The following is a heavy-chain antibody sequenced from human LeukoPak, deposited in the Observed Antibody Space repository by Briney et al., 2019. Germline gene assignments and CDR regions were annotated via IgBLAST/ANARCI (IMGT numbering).Heavy chain of an antibody. Sequence: GGSLRLSCAASGFTFSSYSMNWVRQAPGKGLEWVSSISSSSSYIYYADSVKGRFTISRDNAKNSLYLQMNSLRAEDTAVYYCARGQLVRGVFYYYYGMDVWGQGTTVTVSS. J-gene: IGHJ6*02. CDR1: GFTFSSYS. CDR2: ISSSSSYI. CDR3: ARGQLVRGVFYYYYGMDV. D-gene: IGHD3-10*01. V-gene: IGHV3-21*04.